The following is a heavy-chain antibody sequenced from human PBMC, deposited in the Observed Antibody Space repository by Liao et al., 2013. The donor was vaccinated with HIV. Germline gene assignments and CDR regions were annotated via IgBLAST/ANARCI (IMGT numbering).Heavy chain of an antibody. CDR2: IYYSGST. CDR3: ARDVVVAPDWYFDL. D-gene: IGHD2-15*01. V-gene: IGHV4-30-4*08. J-gene: IGHJ2*01. Sequence: QVQLQESGPGLVKPSQTLSLTCTVSGGSISSGDYYWSWIRQPPGKGLEWIGYIYYSGSTYYNPSLKSRVTISLDTSKNQFSLKLSSVTAADTAVYYCARDVVVAPDWYFDLWAGGTLGHCLL. CDR1: GGSISSGDYY.